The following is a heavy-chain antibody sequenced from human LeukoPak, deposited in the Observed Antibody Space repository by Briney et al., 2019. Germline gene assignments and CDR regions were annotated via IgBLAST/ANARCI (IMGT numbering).Heavy chain of an antibody. V-gene: IGHV1-18*01. CDR2: ISAYNGNT. CDR3: ARGGFRRTVADLYGGSY. J-gene: IGHJ4*02. D-gene: IGHD6-19*01. CDR1: GGTFSSYA. Sequence: ASVKVSCKASGGTFSSYAISWVRQAPGQGLEWMGWISAYNGNTNYAQKLQGRVTMTTDTSTSTAYMELRSLRSDDTAVYYCARGGFRRTVADLYGGSYWGQGTLVTVSS.